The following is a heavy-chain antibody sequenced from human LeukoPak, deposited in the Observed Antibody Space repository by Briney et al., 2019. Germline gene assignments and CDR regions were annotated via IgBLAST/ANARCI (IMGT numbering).Heavy chain of an antibody. Sequence: ASVKVSCKASGYTFTSYYMHWVRQAPGQGLEWMGIINPSGGSTSYAQKFQGRVTMTRDTSTSTVYMELSSLRSEDTAVYYCARSRFSGIAAAGADAFDIWGQGTMVTVSS. CDR1: GYTFTSYY. V-gene: IGHV1-46*01. CDR3: ARSRFSGIAAAGADAFDI. J-gene: IGHJ3*02. CDR2: INPSGGST. D-gene: IGHD6-13*01.